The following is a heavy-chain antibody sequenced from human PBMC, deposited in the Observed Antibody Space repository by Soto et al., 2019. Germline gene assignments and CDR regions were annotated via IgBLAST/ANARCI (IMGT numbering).Heavy chain of an antibody. V-gene: IGHV3-23*01. Sequence: GGSLRLSCVVSGFTFSRHVMSWVRQAPGKGLEWVSSITGYATHAYYTDSVKGRFTISRDNSRNTLYLEMNSLRAEDTAVYYCIPLVAELPPWSGYWGQGTLVTVSS. CDR1: GFTFSRHV. CDR3: IPLVAELPPWSGY. J-gene: IGHJ4*02. CDR2: ITGYATHA. D-gene: IGHD1-7*01.